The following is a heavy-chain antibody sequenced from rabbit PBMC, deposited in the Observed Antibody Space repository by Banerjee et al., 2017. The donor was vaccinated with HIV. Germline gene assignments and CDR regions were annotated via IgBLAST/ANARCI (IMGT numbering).Heavy chain of an antibody. J-gene: IGHJ4*01. CDR3: ARDLLGVIGWNFYL. CDR2: INAATAKP. CDR1: GFSFSNKAV. D-gene: IGHD1-1*01. Sequence: QERLVESGGGLVKPEGSLKLSCTASGFSFSNKAVMCWVRQAPGKGLEWIACINAATAKPVYATWAKGRFTISRTSSTTVTLRMTSLTAADRATYFCARDLLGVIGWNFYLWGPGTLVTV. V-gene: IGHV1S45*01.